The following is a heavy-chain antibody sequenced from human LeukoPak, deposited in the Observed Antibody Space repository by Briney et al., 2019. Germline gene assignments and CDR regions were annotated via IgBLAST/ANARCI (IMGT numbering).Heavy chain of an antibody. CDR3: ARRWYSGYDLHNWFDP. CDR1: GYSFTSYW. D-gene: IGHD5-12*01. J-gene: IGHJ5*02. V-gene: IGHV5-51*01. CDR2: IYPGDSDT. Sequence: PGESLKIPCKGSGYSFTSYWIGWVRQMPGKGLEWMGIIYPGDSDTRYSPSFQGQVTISADKSISTAYLQWSSLKASDTAMYYCARRWYSGYDLHNWFDPWGQGTLVTVSS.